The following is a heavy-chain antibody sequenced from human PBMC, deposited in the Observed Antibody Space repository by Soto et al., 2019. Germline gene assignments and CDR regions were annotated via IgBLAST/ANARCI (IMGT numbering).Heavy chain of an antibody. CDR2: INWNSGSI. CDR1: GFTFDDYA. D-gene: IGHD3-10*01. CDR3: AKDRGSGSNAANYYYYGMVV. V-gene: IGHV3-9*01. Sequence: EEQLVESGGGLVQPGRSLRLSCAASGFTFDDYAMHWVRQAPGKGLEWVSGINWNSGSIGYADSVKGRFTISRDNAKTSLYLQMNSLRAEDTALYYCAKDRGSGSNAANYYYYGMVVWGQGTTVTVSS. J-gene: IGHJ6*02.